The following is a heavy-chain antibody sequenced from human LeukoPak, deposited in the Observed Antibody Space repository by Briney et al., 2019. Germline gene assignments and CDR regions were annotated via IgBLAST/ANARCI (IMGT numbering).Heavy chain of an antibody. D-gene: IGHD3-22*01. Sequence: PGGSLRLSCAASGFTVSSNYMNWVRQAPGKGLEWVSVIYSGGNTYYADSVKGRFTISRDNSKNTLYLQMNSLRAEDTAVYYCARERRITMIVVVDAFDIWGQGTMVTVSS. CDR2: IYSGGNT. CDR3: ARERRITMIVVVDAFDI. V-gene: IGHV3-66*01. CDR1: GFTVSSNY. J-gene: IGHJ3*02.